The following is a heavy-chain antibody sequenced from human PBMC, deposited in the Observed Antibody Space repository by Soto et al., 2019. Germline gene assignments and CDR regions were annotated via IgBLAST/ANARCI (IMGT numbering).Heavy chain of an antibody. CDR2: ISGSGGST. CDR3: AKSDYDFWSGYYSSRSYYYYYYMDV. D-gene: IGHD3-3*01. J-gene: IGHJ6*03. CDR1: GFTFSSYA. V-gene: IGHV3-23*01. Sequence: PGGSLRLSCAASGFTFSSYAMSWVRQAPGKGLEWVSAISGSGGSTYYADSVKGRFTISRDNSKNTLYLQMNSLRAEDTAVYYCAKSDYDFWSGYYSSRSYYYYYYMDVWGKGTTVTV.